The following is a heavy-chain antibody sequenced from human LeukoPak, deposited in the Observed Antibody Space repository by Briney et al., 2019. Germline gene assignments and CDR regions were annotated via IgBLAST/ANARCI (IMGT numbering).Heavy chain of an antibody. CDR2: IYTSGRT. CDR3: ARRAANYYGMDV. D-gene: IGHD6-13*01. Sequence: SETLSLTCTVSGGSISSYYWSWIRQSAEKGLEWIGHIYTSGRTNYNPSLKSRVTMSVDTSKNQFSLKLSFVTAADTAVYYCARRAANYYGMDVWGQGTTVTVSS. CDR1: GGSISSYY. V-gene: IGHV4-4*07. J-gene: IGHJ6*02.